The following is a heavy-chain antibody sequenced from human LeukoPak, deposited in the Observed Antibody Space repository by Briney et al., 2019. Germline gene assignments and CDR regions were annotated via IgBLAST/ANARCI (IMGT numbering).Heavy chain of an antibody. Sequence: SETLSLTCSVSGGSISSSPYYWGWIRQPPGKGLEWIGTIHYSGSTYYNPSLKSRVTISVDKSKNQFSLKLSSVTAADTAVYYCARVNFGITIFGVVIPGGWFDPWGQGTLVTVSS. CDR3: ARVNFGITIFGVVIPGGWFDP. J-gene: IGHJ5*02. V-gene: IGHV4-39*07. CDR1: GGSISSSPYY. CDR2: IHYSGST. D-gene: IGHD3-3*01.